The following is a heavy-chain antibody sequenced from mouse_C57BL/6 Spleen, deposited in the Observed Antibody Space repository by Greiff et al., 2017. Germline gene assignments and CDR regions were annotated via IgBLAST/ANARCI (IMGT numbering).Heavy chain of an antibody. D-gene: IGHD1-1*01. CDR1: GYTFTDYE. V-gene: IGHV1-15*01. J-gene: IGHJ2*01. Sequence: QVQLQQSGAELVRPGASVTLSCKASGYTFTDYEMHWVKQTPVHGLEWIGAIDPETGGTAYNQKFKGKAILTADKSSSPAYMELRSLTSEDSAVYYCTHYYGSSCLGYWGQGTTLTVSS. CDR3: THYYGSSCLGY. CDR2: IDPETGGT.